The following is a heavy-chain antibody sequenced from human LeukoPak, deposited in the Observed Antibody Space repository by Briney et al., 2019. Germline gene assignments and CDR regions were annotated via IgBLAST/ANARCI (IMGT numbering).Heavy chain of an antibody. CDR3: ARKIAAVDNHWFDP. CDR2: IYHSGST. CDR1: GGSISSGGYS. J-gene: IGHJ5*02. Sequence: SETLSLTCAVSGGSISSGGYSWSWIRQPPGKGLEWIGYIYHSGSTYYNPSLKSRVTISVDRSKNQFSLKLSSVTAADTAVYYCARKIAAVDNHWFDPWGQGTLVTVSS. V-gene: IGHV4-30-2*01. D-gene: IGHD6-13*01.